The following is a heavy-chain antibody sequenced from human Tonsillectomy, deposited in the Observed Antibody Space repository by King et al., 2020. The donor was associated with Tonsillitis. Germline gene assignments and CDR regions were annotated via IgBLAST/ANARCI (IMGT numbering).Heavy chain of an antibody. D-gene: IGHD2-8*01. V-gene: IGHV3-21*01. Sequence: VQLVESGGGLVKPGGSLRLSCAASGFIFSNHRMNWVRQAPGKGLEWVSSLSSSSNYKYYLDSVKGRFTISRDNAKNSLYLQINSLRAEDTAVYYCARDKGVGLYDISRGAFDIWGQGTVVTVSS. CDR1: GFIFSNHR. J-gene: IGHJ3*02. CDR2: LSSSSNYK. CDR3: ARDKGVGLYDISRGAFDI.